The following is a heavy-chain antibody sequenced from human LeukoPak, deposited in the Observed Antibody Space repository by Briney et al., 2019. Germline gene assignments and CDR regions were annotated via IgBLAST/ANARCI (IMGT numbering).Heavy chain of an antibody. V-gene: IGHV3-30*18. J-gene: IGHJ4*02. CDR2: ISYDGRNK. D-gene: IGHD5-12*01. CDR1: GFTFSSYG. CDR3: AKDRGYSHGFEY. Sequence: TGGSLRLSCAASGFTFSSYGMHWVRQAPGNGLEWVAAISYDGRNKEYVDSVKGRFTISRDNSKNTLYLQMNSLRAEDTAVYYCAKDRGYSHGFEYWGQGTLVTVSS.